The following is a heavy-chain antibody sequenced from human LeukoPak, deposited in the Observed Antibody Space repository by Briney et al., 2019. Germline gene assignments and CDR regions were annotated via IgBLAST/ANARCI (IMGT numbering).Heavy chain of an antibody. D-gene: IGHD6-19*01. J-gene: IGHJ4*02. CDR1: GFTFSSAA. Sequence: GGSLRLSCAASGFTFSSAAMTWVRQAPGKGLEWVSTITGSDESTYYTDSVKGRFTISRDNAKNSLYLQMNSLRAEDTALYYCARAPTAYSSGWYVDYWGQGTLVTVSS. V-gene: IGHV3-23*01. CDR3: ARAPTAYSSGWYVDY. CDR2: ITGSDEST.